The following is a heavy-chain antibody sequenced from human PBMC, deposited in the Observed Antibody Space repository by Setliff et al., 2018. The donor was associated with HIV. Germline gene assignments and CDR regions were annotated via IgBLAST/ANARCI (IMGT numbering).Heavy chain of an antibody. CDR2: IYHSGST. CDR1: GGPITSNTYF. D-gene: IGHD3-22*01. Sequence: PSETLSLTCSVSGGPITSNTYFWDWIRQPPGKGLEWIGEIYHSGSTNSNPSLRSRVTISVDKSKNQLSLKLSSVTAADTAVYYCARQGYYYDNSGYFTIWGQGTLVTVSS. V-gene: IGHV4-39*07. J-gene: IGHJ4*02. CDR3: ARQGYYYDNSGYFTI.